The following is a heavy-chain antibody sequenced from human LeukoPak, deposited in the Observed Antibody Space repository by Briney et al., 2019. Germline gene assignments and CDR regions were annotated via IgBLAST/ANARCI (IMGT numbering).Heavy chain of an antibody. Sequence: GGSLRLSCAASGFTFSRYWMHWVRQAPGKGLVWVSRIKTDGTYTSYADSVKGRFTISRDNAKSTLYLQMNALRGEDTAVYCCASEEGGLDVWGQGTTVTVSS. CDR2: IKTDGTYT. CDR3: ASEEGGLDV. V-gene: IGHV3-74*01. J-gene: IGHJ6*02. CDR1: GFTFSRYW.